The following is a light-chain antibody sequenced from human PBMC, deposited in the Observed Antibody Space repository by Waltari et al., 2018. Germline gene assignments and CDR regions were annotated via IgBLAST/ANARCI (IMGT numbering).Light chain of an antibody. CDR3: QQYGGSPTYT. Sequence: ESVLTQSPGTLSWSPGERATLPSRASQSVSSNYLAWYQQRPGQAPRLLFFGASSRATGVPDRFSGSVSGTDFTLTISRLEPEDFAVYFCQQYGGSPTYTFGQGTKLEIK. V-gene: IGKV3-20*01. CDR2: GAS. J-gene: IGKJ2*01. CDR1: QSVSSNY.